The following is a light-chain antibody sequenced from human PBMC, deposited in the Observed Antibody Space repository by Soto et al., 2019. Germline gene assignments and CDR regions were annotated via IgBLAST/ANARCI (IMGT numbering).Light chain of an antibody. CDR2: DVS. V-gene: IGLV2-11*01. Sequence: QSALTQPRSVSGSPGQSVTISCTGTSSDVGGYNYVSWYQQHPGKAPKLMIYDVSKRPSGVPDRLSGSKSGNTASLTISGLQAEDEADYYCCSYAGSYKGYVFGTGTKLTVL. J-gene: IGLJ1*01. CDR1: SSDVGGYNY. CDR3: CSYAGSYKGYV.